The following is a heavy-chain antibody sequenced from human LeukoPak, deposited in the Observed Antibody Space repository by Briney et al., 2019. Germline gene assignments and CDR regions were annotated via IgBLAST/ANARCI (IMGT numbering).Heavy chain of an antibody. CDR3: AKIPVTIFGVVNLPFFDY. V-gene: IGHV3-23*01. J-gene: IGHJ4*02. D-gene: IGHD3-3*01. CDR2: ISGSGGST. Sequence: GGSLRLSCAASGFTFSSYAMSWVRQAPGKGLEWVSAISGSGGSTYYADSVKGRFTISGDNSKNTLYLQMNSLRAEDTAVYYCAKIPVTIFGVVNLPFFDYWGQGTLVTVSS. CDR1: GFTFSSYA.